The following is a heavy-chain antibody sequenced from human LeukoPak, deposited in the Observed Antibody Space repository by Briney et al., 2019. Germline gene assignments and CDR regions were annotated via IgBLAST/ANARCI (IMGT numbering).Heavy chain of an antibody. CDR1: GFTFSRYE. D-gene: IGHD5-12*01. V-gene: IGHV4-34*01. J-gene: IGHJ5*02. CDR2: INHSGST. CDR3: ARGRGSWGGYGMYRFDP. Sequence: PGGSLRLSCVASGFTFSRYEMNWVRQPPGKGLEWIGEINHSGSTNYNPSLKSRVTISVDTSKNQFSLKLSSVTAADTAVYYCARGRGSWGGYGMYRFDPWGQGTLVTVSS.